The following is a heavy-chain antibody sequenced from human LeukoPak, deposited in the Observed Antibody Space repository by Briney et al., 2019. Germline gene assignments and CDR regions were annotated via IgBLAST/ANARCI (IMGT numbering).Heavy chain of an antibody. D-gene: IGHD2-2*01. J-gene: IGHJ4*02. CDR3: ARVRGYCSSTICYRYYFDY. Sequence: SETLSLTCTVSGYSISSGYYWGWIRQPPGKGLEWIGTIYHSGSTYYNPSLKSRVTISVDTSKNQFSLKLTSVTAADTAVYYCARVRGYCSSTICYRYYFDYWGQGTLVTISS. CDR2: IYHSGST. CDR1: GYSISSGYY. V-gene: IGHV4-38-2*02.